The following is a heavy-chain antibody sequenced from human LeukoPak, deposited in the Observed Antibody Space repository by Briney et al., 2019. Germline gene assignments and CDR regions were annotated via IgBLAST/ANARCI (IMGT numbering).Heavy chain of an antibody. CDR2: IYYSGST. CDR3: ARVNYDSSGYYFDY. D-gene: IGHD3-22*01. CDR1: GGSISSGGYY. J-gene: IGHJ4*02. V-gene: IGHV4-31*03. Sequence: SQTLSLTCTVSGGSISSGGYYWSWIRQHPGKGLEWIGYIYYSGSTYYNPSLKSRVTISVDTSKNQFSLKLSSVTAADTAVYCCARVNYDSSGYYFDYWGQGTLVTVSS.